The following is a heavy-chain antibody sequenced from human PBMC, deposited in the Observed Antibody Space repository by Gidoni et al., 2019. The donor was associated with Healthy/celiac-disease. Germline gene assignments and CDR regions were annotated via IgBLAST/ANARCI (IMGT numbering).Heavy chain of an antibody. D-gene: IGHD2-15*01. J-gene: IGHJ4*02. CDR1: GGSISTSSYY. V-gene: IGHV4-39*01. CDR2: SYYSGST. Sequence: QLQLQEAGPGLVKPSETLSLTCTLSGGSISTSSYYGGWIRQPPGKGLEWIGSSYYSGSTYYNQALKSRVTISVDTSKNQFSLKLSSGTAADTAVYYGARHGGVVVAPLDYWGQGTLVTGSS. CDR3: ARHGGVVVAPLDY.